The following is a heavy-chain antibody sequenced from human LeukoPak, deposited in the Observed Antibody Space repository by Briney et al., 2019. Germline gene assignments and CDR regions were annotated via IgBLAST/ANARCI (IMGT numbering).Heavy chain of an antibody. CDR3: ARQEYCSGGSCYTWFDP. CDR2: IYPADSDI. J-gene: IGHJ5*02. CDR1: GYSINNYW. V-gene: IGHV5-51*01. D-gene: IGHD2-15*01. Sequence: GESLKISCEGSGYSINNYWICWGRQMPGKGLEWMGIIYPADSDIRYSPSFQGQVTISADKSISTAYLQWSSLKASDTAMYYCARQEYCSGGSCYTWFDPWGQGTLVIVSS.